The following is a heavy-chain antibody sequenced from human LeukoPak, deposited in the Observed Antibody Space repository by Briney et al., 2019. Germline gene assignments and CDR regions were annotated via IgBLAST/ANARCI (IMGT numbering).Heavy chain of an antibody. CDR3: ARDLNGDYFDY. CDR1: GGSISSSGYY. D-gene: IGHD4-17*01. CDR2: IYYSGST. J-gene: IGHJ4*02. Sequence: PSEALSLTCTVSGGSISSSGYYWGWIRQPPGKGLEWIGSIYYSGSTYYNPSLKSRVTISVDTSKNQFSLKLSPVTAADTAVYYCARDLNGDYFDYWGQGTLVTVSS. V-gene: IGHV4-39*07.